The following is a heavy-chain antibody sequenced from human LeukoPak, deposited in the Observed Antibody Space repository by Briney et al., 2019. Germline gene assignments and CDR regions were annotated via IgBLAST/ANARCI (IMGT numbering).Heavy chain of an antibody. J-gene: IGHJ4*02. D-gene: IGHD4-17*01. CDR3: ARGGDYGDLRYFDY. CDR1: GGSINNYY. Sequence: SETLSLTCTVSGGSINNYYWSWIRQPPGKGLEWIGYIYYRGSTNYNPSLKSRVTFSVDTSKNQFSLKLNSVTAADTAVYYCARGGDYGDLRYFDYWGEGTLVTVSS. V-gene: IGHV4-59*01. CDR2: IYYRGST.